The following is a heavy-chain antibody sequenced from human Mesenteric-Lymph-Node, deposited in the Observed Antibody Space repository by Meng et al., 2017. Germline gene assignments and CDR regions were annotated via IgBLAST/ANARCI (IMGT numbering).Heavy chain of an antibody. CDR1: GYSISSGYY. Sequence: SETLSLTCTVSGYSISSGYYWGWIGQPPGKGLEWIGSIYHSGSTYYNPSLKSRVTISVDTSKNQFSLKLSSVTAADTAVYYCARKGGAIAAAGIYFDYWGQGTLVTVSS. CDR2: IYHSGST. CDR3: ARKGGAIAAAGIYFDY. J-gene: IGHJ4*02. D-gene: IGHD6-13*01. V-gene: IGHV4-38-2*02.